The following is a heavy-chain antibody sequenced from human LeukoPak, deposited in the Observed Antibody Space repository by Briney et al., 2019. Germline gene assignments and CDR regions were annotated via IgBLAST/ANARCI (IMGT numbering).Heavy chain of an antibody. V-gene: IGHV3-33*01. J-gene: IGHJ6*02. CDR2: IWYDGSNK. CDR1: GFTFGSYG. CDR3: ARVRQWLDYYYYYGMDV. Sequence: GGSLRLSCAASGFTFGSYGMHWVRQAPGKGLEWVAVIWYDGSNKYYADSVKGRFTISRDNSKNTLYLQMNSLRAEDTAVYYCARVRQWLDYYYYYGMDVWGQGTTVTVSS. D-gene: IGHD6-19*01.